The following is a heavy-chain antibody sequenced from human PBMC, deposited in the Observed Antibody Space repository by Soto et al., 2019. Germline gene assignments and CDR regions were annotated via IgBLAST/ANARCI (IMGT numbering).Heavy chain of an antibody. CDR3: ARGGYDFWSGYSAPPTNYYYGMDV. V-gene: IGHV4-30-4*02. CDR2: IYYSGST. Sequence: PSETLSLTCTVSGGSISSRDYYWSWIRPPPGKGLQGIGYIYYSGSTYYNPSLKSRVTISVDTSKNQFSLKLSSVTAADTAVYYCARGGYDFWSGYSAPPTNYYYGMDVWGQGTTVTVSS. CDR1: GGSISSRDYY. J-gene: IGHJ6*02. D-gene: IGHD3-3*01.